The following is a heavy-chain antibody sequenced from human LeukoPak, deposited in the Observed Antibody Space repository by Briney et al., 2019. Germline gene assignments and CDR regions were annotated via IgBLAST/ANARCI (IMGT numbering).Heavy chain of an antibody. CDR2: ISSSSSYI. J-gene: IGHJ5*02. Sequence: GGSLRLSCAASGFTFSSYSMNWVRQAPGKGLEWVSSISSSSSYIYYADSVKGRFTISRDNAKNSLYLQMNSLRAEDTAVYYCARDHRCSSWYCRENNWFDPWGQGTLVTVSP. V-gene: IGHV3-21*01. D-gene: IGHD6-13*01. CDR3: ARDHRCSSWYCRENNWFDP. CDR1: GFTFSSYS.